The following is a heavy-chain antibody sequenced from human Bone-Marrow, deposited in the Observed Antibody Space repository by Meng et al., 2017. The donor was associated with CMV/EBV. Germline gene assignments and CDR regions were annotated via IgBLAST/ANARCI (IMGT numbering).Heavy chain of an antibody. D-gene: IGHD2/OR15-2a*01. V-gene: IGHV3-33*06. CDR1: GFTFSSYG. CDR3: AKDSIGWFDP. CDR2: MWYDGSNK. J-gene: IGHJ5*02. Sequence: LSCAGSGFTFSSYGMHWVRQAPGKGLEWVAVMWYDGSNKYYADSVKGRFTISRDNSKNTLYLQMNSLRAEDTAVYYCAKDSIGWFDPWGQGTLVTVSS.